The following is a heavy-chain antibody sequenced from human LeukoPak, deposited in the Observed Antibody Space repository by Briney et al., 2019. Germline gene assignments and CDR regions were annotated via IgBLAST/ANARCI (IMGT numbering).Heavy chain of an antibody. CDR2: ISYDGSNK. Sequence: GGSLRLSCAASGFTFSSYAMHWVRQAPGKRLEWVAVISYDGSNKYYADSVKGRFTISRDNSKNTLYLQMNSLRAEDTAVYYCARGWGSYYGSGSFDYWGQGTLVTVSS. CDR3: ARGWGSYYGSGSFDY. V-gene: IGHV3-30-3*01. J-gene: IGHJ4*02. CDR1: GFTFSSYA. D-gene: IGHD3-10*01.